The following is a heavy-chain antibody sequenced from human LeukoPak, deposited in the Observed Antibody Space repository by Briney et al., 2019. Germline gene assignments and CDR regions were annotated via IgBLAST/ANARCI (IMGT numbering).Heavy chain of an antibody. Sequence: PSETLSLTCNVTGGSISSGTYYWNWIRQPPGKGLEWIGYIFHSGSTYYNPSLKSRVTISVDRSKNQFSLRLTSVTAADTAVYYCARSSPRSNYGSGSDAFPIWGQGTMVTVSS. V-gene: IGHV4-30-2*01. J-gene: IGHJ3*02. D-gene: IGHD3-10*01. CDR1: GGSISSGTYY. CDR2: IFHSGST. CDR3: ARSSPRSNYGSGSDAFPI.